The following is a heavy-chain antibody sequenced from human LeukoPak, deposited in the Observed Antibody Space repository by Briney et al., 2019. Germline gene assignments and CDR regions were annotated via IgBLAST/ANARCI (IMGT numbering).Heavy chain of an antibody. CDR3: ARGIAVAHDAFDI. CDR2: IYSGGST. D-gene: IGHD6-19*01. V-gene: IGHV3-53*04. CDR1: GFTVSSNY. Sequence: GGSLRLSCAASGFTVSSNYMSWVRQAPEKGLEWVSVIYSGGSTYYADSVKGRFSISRHNSKNTLYLQVNSLRAEDTAVYYCARGIAVAHDAFDIWGQGTMVTVSS. J-gene: IGHJ3*02.